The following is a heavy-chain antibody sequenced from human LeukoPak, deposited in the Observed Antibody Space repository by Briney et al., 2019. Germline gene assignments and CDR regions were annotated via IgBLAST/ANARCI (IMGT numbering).Heavy chain of an antibody. CDR1: GYTFTGYY. J-gene: IGHJ5*02. D-gene: IGHD6-13*01. Sequence: VKVSCKASGYTFTGYYMHWVRQAPGQGLEWMGWINPNSGGTNYAQKFQGRVTMTRDTSISTAYMELSRLRSDDTAVYYCARDRQQLVRRGYWIDPWGQGTLVTVSS. CDR2: INPNSGGT. V-gene: IGHV1-2*02. CDR3: ARDRQQLVRRGYWIDP.